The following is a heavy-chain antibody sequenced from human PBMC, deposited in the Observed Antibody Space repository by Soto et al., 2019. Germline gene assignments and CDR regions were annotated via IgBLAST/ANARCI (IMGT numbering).Heavy chain of an antibody. J-gene: IGHJ3*02. D-gene: IGHD2-21*01. Sequence: QVQLVESGGGVVQPGRSLRLSCAASGFTFSSYAMHWVRQAPGKGLEWVAVISYDGSNKYYADSVKGRFTISRDNSKNTLYLQMNILRAEDTAVYYCARDFTPSLAYDAFDIWGQGTMVTVSS. CDR1: GFTFSSYA. V-gene: IGHV3-30-3*01. CDR3: ARDFTPSLAYDAFDI. CDR2: ISYDGSNK.